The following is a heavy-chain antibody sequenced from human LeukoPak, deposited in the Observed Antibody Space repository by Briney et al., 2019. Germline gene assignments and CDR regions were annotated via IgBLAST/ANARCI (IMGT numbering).Heavy chain of an antibody. D-gene: IGHD2-2*02. Sequence: GGSLRLSCAASGLAFNSYGMHWVRQAPGKGLEWVALIWYDGSNKYYADSVKGRFTISRDNSKYTLDLQMNNLRAEDTAVYYCARGAYCSSNSCYTYYYGMDVWGQGTTVTVSS. V-gene: IGHV3-33*01. CDR2: IWYDGSNK. J-gene: IGHJ6*02. CDR3: ARGAYCSSNSCYTYYYGMDV. CDR1: GLAFNSYG.